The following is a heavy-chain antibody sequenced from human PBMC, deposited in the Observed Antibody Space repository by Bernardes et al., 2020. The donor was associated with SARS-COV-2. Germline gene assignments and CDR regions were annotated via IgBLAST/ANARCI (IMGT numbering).Heavy chain of an antibody. CDR3: ARDGLTTDYGDNRSPFDH. CDR1: GFTFSRHG. J-gene: IGHJ4*02. CDR2: IWFDGSNK. V-gene: IGHV3-33*01. Sequence: GALRLSCVASGFTFSRHGMHWVRQAPGKGLEWVAVIWFDGSNKFYADSVKGRFTVSRDNSKNTLYLDLNSLRAEDTGVYYCARDGLTTDYGDNRSPFDHWGQGVLVTVSS. D-gene: IGHD4-17*01.